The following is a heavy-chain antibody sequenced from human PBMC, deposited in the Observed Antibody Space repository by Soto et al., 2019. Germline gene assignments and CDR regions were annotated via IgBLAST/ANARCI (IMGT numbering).Heavy chain of an antibody. D-gene: IGHD3-3*01. V-gene: IGHV1-69*13. Sequence: SVKVSCKASGGTFGSYAISWVRQAPGQGLEWMGGIIPIFGTANYAQKFQGRVTITADESTSTAYMELSSLRSEDTAVYYCARLGITIFGVVIPENGMDVWGQGTTVTVSS. J-gene: IGHJ6*02. CDR2: IIPIFGTA. CDR1: GGTFGSYA. CDR3: ARLGITIFGVVIPENGMDV.